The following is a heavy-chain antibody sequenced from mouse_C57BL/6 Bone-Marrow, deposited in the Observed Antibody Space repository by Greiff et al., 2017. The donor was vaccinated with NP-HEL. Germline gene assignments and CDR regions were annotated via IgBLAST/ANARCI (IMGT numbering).Heavy chain of an antibody. CDR3: ARSGDYYGSPYYFDY. V-gene: IGHV1-80*01. J-gene: IGHJ2*01. CDR1: GYAFSSYW. Sequence: QVQLQQSGAELVKPGASVKISCKASGYAFSSYWMNWVKQRPGKGLEWIGQIYPGDGETNYNGKFKGKATLTADKSSSTAYMQLSSLTSEDSAVYFCARSGDYYGSPYYFDYWGQGTTLTVSS. D-gene: IGHD1-1*01. CDR2: IYPGDGET.